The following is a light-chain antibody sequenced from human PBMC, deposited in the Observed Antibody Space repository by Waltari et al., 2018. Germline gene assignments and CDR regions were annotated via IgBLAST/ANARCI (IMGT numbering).Light chain of an antibody. CDR1: QAIGHNF. CDR3: EQYDGSVLT. Sequence: IVLTQSPDTLSLSPGERATLSYRASQAIGHNFLVWYQQKPGQAPRLLIHGASRRATGVPDRFSGSGSGTDFALTISRLEVEDFAVYYCEQYDGSVLTFGGGTKLEIK. V-gene: IGKV3-20*01. J-gene: IGKJ4*01. CDR2: GAS.